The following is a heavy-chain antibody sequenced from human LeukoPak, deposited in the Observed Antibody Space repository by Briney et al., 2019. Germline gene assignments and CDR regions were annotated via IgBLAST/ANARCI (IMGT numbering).Heavy chain of an antibody. D-gene: IGHD6-25*01. CDR2: IYYTGST. V-gene: IGHV4-39*01. CDR3: ARHLSDVERPVDY. Sequence: SETLSLTCTASGGSISSSFYYWGWIRQPPGKGLEWLGYIYYTGSTYYNPSLNSRVTISVDTSKNQFSLNLISVTATDTAVYFCARHLSDVERPVDYWGQGTLVTVSS. J-gene: IGHJ4*02. CDR1: GGSISSSFYY.